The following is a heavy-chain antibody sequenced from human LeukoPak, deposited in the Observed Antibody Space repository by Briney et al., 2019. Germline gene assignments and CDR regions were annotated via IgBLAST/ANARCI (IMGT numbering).Heavy chain of an antibody. CDR1: GGSISSYY. V-gene: IGHV4-59*01. J-gene: IGHJ4*02. CDR2: IYYSGST. D-gene: IGHD3-10*01. CDR3: ARLYGSGSYCFDY. Sequence: SETLSLTCTVSGGSISSYYWSWIRQPPGKGLEWIRYIYYSGSTNYNPSLKSRVTISVDTSKNQFSLKLSSVTAADTAVYYCARLYGSGSYCFDYWGQGTLVTVSS.